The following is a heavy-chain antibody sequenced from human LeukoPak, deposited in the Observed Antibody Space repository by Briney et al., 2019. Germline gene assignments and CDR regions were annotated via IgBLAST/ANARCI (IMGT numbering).Heavy chain of an antibody. D-gene: IGHD2-8*01. CDR2: IWYDGSNK. J-gene: IGHJ6*02. V-gene: IGHV3-33*01. Sequence: GGSLRLSCAASGFTFSSYGMHWVRQAPGKGLEWVAVIWYDGSNKYYADSVKGRFTISRDNSKDTLYLQMNSLRAEDTAVYYCARDQGVSMLYTYYYYGMDVWGQGTTVTVSS. CDR1: GFTFSSYG. CDR3: ARDQGVSMLYTYYYYGMDV.